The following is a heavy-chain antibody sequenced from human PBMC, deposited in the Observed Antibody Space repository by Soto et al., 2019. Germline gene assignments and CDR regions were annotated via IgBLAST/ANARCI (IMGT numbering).Heavy chain of an antibody. V-gene: IGHV3-21*01. CDR2: ISSRSSDT. CDR1: VFTCSRVS. Sequence: WGSLRLSCEASVFTCSRVSMNWFRQVPGKGLEWVASISSRSSDTWYADSVKGRFIISRDNAQNSLFLQMNTLRPEDTAMYYCARVAYWGPGTQVTVSS. CDR3: ARVAY. J-gene: IGHJ4*02.